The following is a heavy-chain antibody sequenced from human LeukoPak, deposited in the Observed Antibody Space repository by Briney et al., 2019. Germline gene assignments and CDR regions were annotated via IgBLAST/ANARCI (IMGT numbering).Heavy chain of an antibody. J-gene: IGHJ5*02. CDR2: IYSGGST. Sequence: GGSLRLSCAASGFTASSNYMSWVRQAPGKGLEWVSVIYSGGSTYYADSVKGRFTISRDNSKNTLYLQMNSLRAEDTAVYYCAREGTNLNWFDPWGQGTLVTVSS. D-gene: IGHD1-1*01. CDR1: GFTASSNY. CDR3: AREGTNLNWFDP. V-gene: IGHV3-66*01.